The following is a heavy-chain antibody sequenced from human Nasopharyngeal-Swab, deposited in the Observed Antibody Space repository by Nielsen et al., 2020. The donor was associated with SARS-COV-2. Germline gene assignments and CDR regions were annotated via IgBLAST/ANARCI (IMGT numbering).Heavy chain of an antibody. CDR1: GFTFSSYS. CDR3: ARERRDCSSTSCSLRY. J-gene: IGHJ4*02. V-gene: IGHV3-21*01. D-gene: IGHD2-2*01. CDR2: ISSSRSYI. Sequence: GGSLRLSCAASGFTFSSYSMNWVRQAPGKWLEWVSSISSSRSYIYYSDSGKDRFTISRDNAKNSLYLQMNSLRAEDTAVYYCARERRDCSSTSCSLRYWGQGTLVTVSS.